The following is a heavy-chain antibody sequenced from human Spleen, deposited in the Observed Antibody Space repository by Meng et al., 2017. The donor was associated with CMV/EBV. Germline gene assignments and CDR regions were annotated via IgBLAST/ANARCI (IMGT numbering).Heavy chain of an antibody. CDR2: INPNSGGT. CDR3: ATEPVKMTSEGIDS. Sequence: ASVKVSCKASGYTFTGYYMHWVRQSPGQGLEWMGWINPNSGGTNYAQKFQGRVTMTRDTSIRTAYMELRGLRSDDTAVYYCATEPVKMTSEGIDSWGQGTLVTVSS. J-gene: IGHJ5*01. V-gene: IGHV1-2*02. D-gene: IGHD4-11*01. CDR1: GYTFTGYY.